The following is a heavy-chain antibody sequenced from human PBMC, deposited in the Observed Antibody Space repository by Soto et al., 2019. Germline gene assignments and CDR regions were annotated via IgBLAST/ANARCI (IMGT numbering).Heavy chain of an antibody. D-gene: IGHD6-19*01. V-gene: IGHV1-69*10. J-gene: IGHJ6*04. CDR1: GGTFSSYA. CDR2: IIPVIGIA. Sequence: ASVKVSCKASGGTFSSYAISWVRQAPGQGLEWMGGIIPVIGIANYAQKFQGRVTITADKSTRTAYMELSSLRSEDTDVYYSARHLTPAVAAGAGSYYCMDVWGKGTTVTVSS. CDR3: ARHLTPAVAAGAGSYYCMDV.